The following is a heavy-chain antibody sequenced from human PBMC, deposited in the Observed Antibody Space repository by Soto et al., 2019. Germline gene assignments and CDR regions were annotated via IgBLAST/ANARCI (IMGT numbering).Heavy chain of an antibody. CDR3: VRSYYDFRSGPYYFDY. CDR2: ISAYNGNT. D-gene: IGHD3-3*01. J-gene: IGHJ4*02. CDR1: GYTFTSYG. Sequence: QVQLLQSGAEVKKPGASVKVSCKASGYTFTSYGISWVRQAPGQGLEWMGWISAYNGNTNYAQKLQGRVTMTTDTSTSTAYMELRSLRSDDTAVYYCVRSYYDFRSGPYYFDYWGQGTLVTVSS. V-gene: IGHV1-18*04.